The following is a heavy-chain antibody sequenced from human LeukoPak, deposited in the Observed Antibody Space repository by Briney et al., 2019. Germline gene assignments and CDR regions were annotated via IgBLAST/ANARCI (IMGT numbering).Heavy chain of an antibody. CDR3: ARRGTGHGMDV. CDR1: GFTFNNYW. D-gene: IGHD1-1*01. V-gene: IGHV3-74*01. CDR2: INNDGSSA. J-gene: IGHJ6*02. Sequence: GGSLRLSCAAPGFTFNNYWIHWVRQVPGKGLVWVSRINNDGSSASYVDSVKGRFTISRDNAKNTLFLQMNSLRAEDTAVYYCARRGTGHGMDVWGQGTTVIVSS.